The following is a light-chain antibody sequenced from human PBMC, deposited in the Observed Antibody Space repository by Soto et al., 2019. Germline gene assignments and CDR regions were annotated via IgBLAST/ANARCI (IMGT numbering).Light chain of an antibody. Sequence: DIQMTQSPSTLSASVGDRVTITCRASQSISSWLAWYQQKPGKAPKLLIYDASSLESGVPSRFSGSGSGTEFTLTICSLQLDDFATYYCQQYNSYSLTFGGGTKVEIK. V-gene: IGKV1-5*01. CDR2: DAS. J-gene: IGKJ4*01. CDR3: QQYNSYSLT. CDR1: QSISSW.